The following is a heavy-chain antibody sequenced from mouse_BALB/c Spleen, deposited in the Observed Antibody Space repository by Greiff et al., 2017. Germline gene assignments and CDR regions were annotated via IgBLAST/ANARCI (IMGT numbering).Heavy chain of an antibody. J-gene: IGHJ2*01. CDR2: IDPSDSYT. V-gene: IGHV1-69*02. CDR3: ARRGTGAFDY. D-gene: IGHD4-1*01. Sequence: QVQLQQPGAELVKPGASVKLSCKASGYTFTSYWMHWVKQRPGQGLEWIGEIDPSDSYTNYNQKLKGKATLTVDKSSSTAYMQLSSLTSEDSAVYYCARRGTGAFDYWGQGTTLTVSS. CDR1: GYTFTSYW.